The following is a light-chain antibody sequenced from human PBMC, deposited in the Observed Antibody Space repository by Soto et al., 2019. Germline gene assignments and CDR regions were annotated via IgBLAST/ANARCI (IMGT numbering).Light chain of an antibody. V-gene: IGKV3-20*01. CDR1: QSVSSSY. Sequence: EIVLTQSPGTLSLSPGERATLSCRASQSVSSSYLAWYQQKPGQAPRLLIYGASSRATGIPDRFSGGGSGTDFTLTISRLEPADFGVYYCQQYGSSPWTFGKGTKVEIK. CDR2: GAS. CDR3: QQYGSSPWT. J-gene: IGKJ1*01.